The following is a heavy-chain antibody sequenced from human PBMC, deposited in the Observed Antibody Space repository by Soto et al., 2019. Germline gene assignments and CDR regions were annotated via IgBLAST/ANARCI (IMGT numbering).Heavy chain of an antibody. CDR2: IYPGDSDT. D-gene: IGHD2-2*01. Sequence: GESLKISCKGSGYSFTSYWIGWVRQMPGKGLEWMGIIYPGDSDTRYSPSFQGQVTISADKSISTAYLQWSSLKASDTAMYYCARSVPNDGIVVVPAPFDYWGQGTLVTVSS. CDR3: ARSVPNDGIVVVPAPFDY. J-gene: IGHJ4*02. CDR1: GYSFTSYW. V-gene: IGHV5-51*01.